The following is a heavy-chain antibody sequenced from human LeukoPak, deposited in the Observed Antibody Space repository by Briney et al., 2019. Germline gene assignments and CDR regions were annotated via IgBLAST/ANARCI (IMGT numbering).Heavy chain of an antibody. J-gene: IGHJ4*02. Sequence: GGSLRLSCAASGFTFSTYAMSWVRQAPGKGLEWVSGITGSGGGTYYADSVKGRFTISRDNSKNTLYLQMNSLRAEDTAVYSCAKDREVLRSLEWFFDYWGQGTLVTVSS. CDR3: AKDREVLRSLEWFFDY. D-gene: IGHD3-3*01. CDR2: ITGSGGGT. CDR1: GFTFSTYA. V-gene: IGHV3-23*01.